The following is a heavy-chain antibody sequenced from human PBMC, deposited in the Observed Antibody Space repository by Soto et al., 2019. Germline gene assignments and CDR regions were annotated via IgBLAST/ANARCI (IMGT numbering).Heavy chain of an antibody. CDR1: GYTFTSYD. J-gene: IGHJ3*02. CDR3: ASERVSAFDI. D-gene: IGHD1-1*01. Sequence: QVQLVQSGAEVKKPGASVKVSCKASGYTFTSYDITWVRQATGQGLEWMGWMNPNSGNTGYAQQFQGRVTMTRNTSLSTAYMELSSLIPEDTAVYYCASERVSAFDIWGQGTMVTVSS. V-gene: IGHV1-8*01. CDR2: MNPNSGNT.